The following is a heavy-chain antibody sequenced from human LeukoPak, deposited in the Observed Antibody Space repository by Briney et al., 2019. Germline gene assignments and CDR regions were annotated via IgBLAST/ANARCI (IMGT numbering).Heavy chain of an antibody. D-gene: IGHD5-12*01. V-gene: IGHV1-2*02. Sequence: ASVKVSCKASGYTFTGYYMHWVRQAPGQGLEWMGWINPNSGGTNYAQKFQGRVTMTRDTSISTAYMELSRLRSDDTAVYYCATVIPTYSGYDWLDYWGQGTLVTVSS. CDR2: INPNSGGT. CDR3: ATVIPTYSGYDWLDY. CDR1: GYTFTGYY. J-gene: IGHJ4*02.